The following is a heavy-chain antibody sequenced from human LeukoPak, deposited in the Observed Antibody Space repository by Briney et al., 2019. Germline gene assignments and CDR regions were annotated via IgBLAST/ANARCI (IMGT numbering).Heavy chain of an antibody. D-gene: IGHD3-10*01. CDR3: AKDGTMVRGVIHWFDP. J-gene: IGHJ5*02. CDR2: ISGSGGST. CDR1: GITFTNAW. V-gene: IGHV3-23*01. Sequence: GGSLRLSCAASGITFTNAWLTWVRQAPGKGLEWVSAISGSGGSTYYADSVKGRFTISRDNSKNTLYLQMNSLRAEDTAVYYCAKDGTMVRGVIHWFDPWGQGTLVTVSS.